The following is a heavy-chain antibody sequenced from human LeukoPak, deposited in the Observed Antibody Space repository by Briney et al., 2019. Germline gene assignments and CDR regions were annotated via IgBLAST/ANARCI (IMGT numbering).Heavy chain of an antibody. V-gene: IGHV4-30-2*01. CDR1: GGSISSGGYS. CDR3: ARGGDYYGSGSFNWFDH. J-gene: IGHJ5*02. Sequence: SETLSLTCAVSGGSISSGGYSWSWIRQPPGKGLEWIGYIYHSGSTYYNPSLKSRVTISVDTSKNQFSLKLSSVTDAAKDVYYCARGGDYYGSGSFNWFDHWGQGTLVTVSS. CDR2: IYHSGST. D-gene: IGHD3-10*01.